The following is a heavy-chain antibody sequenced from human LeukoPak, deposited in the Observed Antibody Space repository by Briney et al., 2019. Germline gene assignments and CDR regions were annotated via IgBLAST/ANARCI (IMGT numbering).Heavy chain of an antibody. D-gene: IGHD3-10*01. Sequence: SETLSLTCAVYGGSFSGYYWSWIRQPPGKGLEWIGEINHSGSTNYNPSLKSRVTISVDTSKNQFSLKLSSETAADTAVYYCARRSTMVRGVVDWGQGTLVTVSS. V-gene: IGHV4-34*01. CDR2: INHSGST. J-gene: IGHJ4*02. CDR3: ARRSTMVRGVVD. CDR1: GGSFSGYY.